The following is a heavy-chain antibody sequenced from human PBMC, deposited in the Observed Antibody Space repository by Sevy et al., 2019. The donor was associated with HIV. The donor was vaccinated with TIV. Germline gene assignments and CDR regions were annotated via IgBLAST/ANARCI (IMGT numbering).Heavy chain of an antibody. Sequence: GGSLRLSCAASGFTFSSYWMSWVRQAPGKGLEWVANIKQDGSEKYYVDSVKGRFTISRDNAKNSLYLQMNSLGAEDTAVYYCAREGDYVPYYYYGMDVWGQGTTVTVSS. D-gene: IGHD4-17*01. CDR1: GFTFSSYW. CDR3: AREGDYVPYYYYGMDV. V-gene: IGHV3-7*01. CDR2: IKQDGSEK. J-gene: IGHJ6*02.